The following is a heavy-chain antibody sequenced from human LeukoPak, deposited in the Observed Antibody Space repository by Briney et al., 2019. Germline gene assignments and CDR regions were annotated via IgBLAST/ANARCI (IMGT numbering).Heavy chain of an antibody. J-gene: IGHJ4*02. CDR3: ARVGYDYVWGSYTPNYYFDY. V-gene: IGHV1-18*01. Sequence: ASVKVSCKASGYTFTSYGISWVRQAPGQGLEVMGWISAYNGDTNYAQKLQGRVTMTTDTSTSTAYMELRSLRSDDTAVYYCARVGYDYVWGSYTPNYYFDYWGQGTLVTVSS. CDR2: ISAYNGDT. CDR1: GYTFTSYG. D-gene: IGHD3-16*01.